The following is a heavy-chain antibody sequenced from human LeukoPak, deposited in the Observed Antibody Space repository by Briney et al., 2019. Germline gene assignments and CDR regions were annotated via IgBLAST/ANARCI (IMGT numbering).Heavy chain of an antibody. CDR1: GGSISSSSYY. CDR3: MRDGPSWGLL. Sequence: SETRSLTCTVSGGSISSSSYYWGWIRQPPGKGLEWIGSIYYSGSTYYNPSLKSRVTISVDTSKNQFSLKLNSVTAADTAVYYCMRDGPSWGLLWGQGALVTVSS. CDR2: IYYSGST. V-gene: IGHV4-39*07. J-gene: IGHJ4*02. D-gene: IGHD7-27*01.